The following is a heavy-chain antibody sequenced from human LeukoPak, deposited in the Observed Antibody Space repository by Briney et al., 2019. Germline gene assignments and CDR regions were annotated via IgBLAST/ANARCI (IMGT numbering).Heavy chain of an antibody. Sequence: GGSLTLSCAASGFTFSSYGMHWVRQAPGKGLEWVAFIRYDGSNKYYADSVKGRFTISRDNSKNTLYLQMNSLRAEDTAVYYCAKDIVGAASWFDPWGQGTLVTVSS. D-gene: IGHD1-26*01. V-gene: IGHV3-30*02. CDR3: AKDIVGAASWFDP. CDR2: IRYDGSNK. CDR1: GFTFSSYG. J-gene: IGHJ5*02.